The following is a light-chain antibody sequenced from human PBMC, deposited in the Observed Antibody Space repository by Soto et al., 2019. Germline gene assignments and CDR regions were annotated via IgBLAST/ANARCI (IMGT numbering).Light chain of an antibody. V-gene: IGLV1-51*02. CDR3: GTWDTSLSAYV. CDR2: ESN. J-gene: IGLJ1*01. CDR1: SSNIGNNY. Sequence: QSVLTQPPSVSAAPGQKVTISFSGSSSNIGNNYVSWFQQLPGTAPKLLIYESNKRPSGIPDRFSGSKSGTSATLDITGLQTGDEADYYCGTWDTSLSAYVFGTGTKVTVL.